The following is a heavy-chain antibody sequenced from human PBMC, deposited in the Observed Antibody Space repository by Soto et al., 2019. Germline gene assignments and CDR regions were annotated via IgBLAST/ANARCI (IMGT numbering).Heavy chain of an antibody. CDR1: GYTLTELS. D-gene: IGHD2-15*01. Sequence: ASVKVSCKVSGYTLTELSMHWVRQAPGKGLEWMGGFDPEDGETIYAQKFQGRVTMTEDTSTDTAYMELSSLRSEDTAVYYCATLVAATKHREYFQHWGQGTLVTVSS. CDR2: FDPEDGET. CDR3: ATLVAATKHREYFQH. J-gene: IGHJ1*01. V-gene: IGHV1-24*01.